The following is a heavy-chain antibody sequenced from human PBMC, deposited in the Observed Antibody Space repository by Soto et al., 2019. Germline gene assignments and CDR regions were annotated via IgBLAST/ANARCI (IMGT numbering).Heavy chain of an antibody. CDR1: GGSISSSSYY. CDR3: ASVVPAAQPGADWFDP. Sequence: QLQLQESGPGLVKPSETLSLTCTVSGGSISSSSYYWGWIRQPPGKGLEWIGSIYYSGSTYYNPSLKSRVTISVDTSKNQFSLKLSSVTAADTAVYYCASVVPAAQPGADWFDPWGQGTLVTVSS. J-gene: IGHJ5*02. D-gene: IGHD2-2*01. V-gene: IGHV4-39*01. CDR2: IYYSGST.